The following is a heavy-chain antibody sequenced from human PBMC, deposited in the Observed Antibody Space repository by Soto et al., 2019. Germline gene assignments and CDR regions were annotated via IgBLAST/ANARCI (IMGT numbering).Heavy chain of an antibody. CDR3: AKDLGRELRDY. V-gene: IGHV3-30*18. CDR1: GFIFSSYG. Sequence: QVQLVESGGGVVQPGRSLRLSCAASGFIFSSYGMHWVRQAPGKGLAWVAVISYDGSNKYYADSVKGRFTISRDNSKNPLYLQMNSLRAEDTAVYYCAKDLGRELRDYWGQGTLVTVSS. CDR2: ISYDGSNK. D-gene: IGHD1-26*01. J-gene: IGHJ4*02.